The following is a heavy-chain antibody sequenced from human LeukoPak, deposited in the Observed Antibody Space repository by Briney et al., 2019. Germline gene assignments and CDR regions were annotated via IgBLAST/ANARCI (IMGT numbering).Heavy chain of an antibody. D-gene: IGHD3-22*01. V-gene: IGHV4-39*01. CDR3: ARRQSYDGVRY. CDR1: GDSISPSSYF. J-gene: IGHJ4*02. CDR2: IFYSGRA. Sequence: SETLSLTCTVSGDSISPSSYFWAWLRQSPGKGLEWIGNIFYSGRAYYNPSLESRVTMSIDTSKNQFSLNLNSVTATDTAVYYCARRQSYDGVRYWGQGPLVTVSS.